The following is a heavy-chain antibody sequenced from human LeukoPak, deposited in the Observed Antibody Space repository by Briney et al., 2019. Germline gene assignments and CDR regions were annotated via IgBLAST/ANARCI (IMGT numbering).Heavy chain of an antibody. J-gene: IGHJ4*02. CDR3: ARESAGDFLDS. V-gene: IGHV5-51*01. CDR1: GYSFTNFW. D-gene: IGHD1-26*01. CDR2: INPGDSNV. Sequence: GESLKISCEGSGYSFTNFWIGWVRQMPGKGLEWMGIINPGDSNVRYNPSFEGQVTISADTSISTAYLQLNSLKASDTAMYFCARESAGDFLDSWGQGTLVTVSS.